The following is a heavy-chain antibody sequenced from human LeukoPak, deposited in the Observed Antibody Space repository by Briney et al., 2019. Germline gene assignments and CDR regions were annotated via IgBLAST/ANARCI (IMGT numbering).Heavy chain of an antibody. V-gene: IGHV1-18*03. CDR3: ARDYYYDSSGYYYELLY. CDR1: GYTFTSYG. J-gene: IGHJ4*02. CDR2: ISAYNGNT. Sequence: ASVKVSCKASGYTFTSYGISWVRQAPGQGLEWMGWISAYNGNTNYAQKLQGRVTMTTDTSTSTAYMELRSLRSDDMAVYYCARDYYYDSSGYYYELLYWGQGTLVTVSS. D-gene: IGHD3-22*01.